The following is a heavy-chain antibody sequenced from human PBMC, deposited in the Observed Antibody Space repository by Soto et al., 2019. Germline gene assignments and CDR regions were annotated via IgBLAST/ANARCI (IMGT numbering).Heavy chain of an antibody. CDR1: GGTFSSYA. V-gene: IGHV1-69*01. Sequence: QVQLVQSGAEVKKPGSSVKVSCKASGGTFSSYAISWVRQAPGQGLEWMGGIIPIFGTANYAQKFQGRVTITADEXXSXAYMELSSLRSEDTAVYYCARGVHYGSGVGVLFDPWGQGTLVTVSS. CDR2: IIPIFGTA. D-gene: IGHD3-10*01. J-gene: IGHJ5*02. CDR3: ARGVHYGSGVGVLFDP.